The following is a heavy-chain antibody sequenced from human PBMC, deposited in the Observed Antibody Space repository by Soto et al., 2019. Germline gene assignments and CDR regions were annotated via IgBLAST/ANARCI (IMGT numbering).Heavy chain of an antibody. CDR1: GFTFSNAW. V-gene: IGHV3-23*01. D-gene: IGHD3-3*01. J-gene: IGHJ6*02. Sequence: GGSLRLSCVASGFTFSNAWMNWVRQAPGRGLEWVSSISGSGGSTYYADSVNGRFTISRDNSKHTLYLQMNSLRAEDTAVYHCAKVGGDFWSGYYRPYYYYNMDVWGQGTTVTVSS. CDR2: ISGSGGST. CDR3: AKVGGDFWSGYYRPYYYYNMDV.